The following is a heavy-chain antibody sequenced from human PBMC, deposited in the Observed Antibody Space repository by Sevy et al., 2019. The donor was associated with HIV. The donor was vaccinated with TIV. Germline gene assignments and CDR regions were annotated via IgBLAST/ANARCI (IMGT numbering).Heavy chain of an antibody. J-gene: IGHJ4*02. V-gene: IGHV3-23*01. CDR2: ISGSGGST. Sequence: GGSLRLSCAASGFTFSSYAMSWVRQAPGKGLEWVSAISGSGGSTYYADSVKGRLTISRDNSKNTLYLQMNSLRAEDTAVYYCAKDYDFWSGYSRGYFDYWGQGTLVTVSS. D-gene: IGHD3-3*01. CDR1: GFTFSSYA. CDR3: AKDYDFWSGYSRGYFDY.